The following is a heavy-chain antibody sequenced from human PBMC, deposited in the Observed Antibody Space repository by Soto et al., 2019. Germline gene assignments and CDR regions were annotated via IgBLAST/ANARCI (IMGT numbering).Heavy chain of an antibody. D-gene: IGHD6-19*01. CDR2: SSPRGDTI. Sequence: PVGSLRLSCVASGFSLANYPMNWVRQTPGKGLEWISNSSPRGDTIYYADSVEGRFTIARDNTRNSLSLHMSSLRDEDSALYYCAKGPHTNVGWPYYFESWGQGVPVTVSS. V-gene: IGHV3-48*02. CDR1: GFSLANYP. J-gene: IGHJ4*02. CDR3: AKGPHTNVGWPYYFES.